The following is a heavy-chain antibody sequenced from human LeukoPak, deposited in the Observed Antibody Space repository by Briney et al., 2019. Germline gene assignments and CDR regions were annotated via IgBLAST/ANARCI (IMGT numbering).Heavy chain of an antibody. CDR2: IYPDDSDT. Sequence: GESLKISWKGSGYSFTGYWIAWVRQMPGKGLEWMGIIYPDDSDTRYSPSFQGQVTISADKSIGTAYLQWSSLKASDTAMYYCARREGSAAGMSNDAFDIWGQGTMVTVSS. CDR3: ARREGSAAGMSNDAFDI. J-gene: IGHJ3*02. V-gene: IGHV5-51*01. D-gene: IGHD6-13*01. CDR1: GYSFTGYW.